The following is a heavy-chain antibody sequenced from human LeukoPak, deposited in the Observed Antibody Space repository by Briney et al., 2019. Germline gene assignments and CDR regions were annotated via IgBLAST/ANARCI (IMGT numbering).Heavy chain of an antibody. CDR2: INHSGST. V-gene: IGHV4-34*01. CDR3: ARVETLGYCSSTSCLDPLGMDV. D-gene: IGHD2-2*01. CDR1: GGSFSGYY. Sequence: SETLSLTCAAYGGSFSGYYWSWIRQPPGKGLEWIGEINHSGSTNYNPSLKSRVTISVDTSKNQFSLKLSSVTAADTAVHYCARVETLGYCSSTSCLDPLGMDVWGQGTTVTVSS. J-gene: IGHJ6*02.